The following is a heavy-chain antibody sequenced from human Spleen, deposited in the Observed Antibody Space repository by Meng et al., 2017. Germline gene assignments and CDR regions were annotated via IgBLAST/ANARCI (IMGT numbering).Heavy chain of an antibody. CDR1: GYTFTSYA. CDR3: ARSTNIVVVGAATPPDY. V-gene: IGHV1-3*02. D-gene: IGHD2-15*01. J-gene: IGHJ4*02. CDR2: SNAGNGNT. Sequence: ASVKVSCKASGYTFTSYAMHWGRQAPGQRLEWMGWSNAGNGNTKYSQEFQGRVTITRDTSISTAYMELSRLRSDDTAVYYCARSTNIVVVGAATPPDYWGQGTLVTVSS.